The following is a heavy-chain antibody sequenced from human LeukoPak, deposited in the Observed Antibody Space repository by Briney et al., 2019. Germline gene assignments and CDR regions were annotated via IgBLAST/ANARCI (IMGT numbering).Heavy chain of an antibody. CDR1: GFTFRNYA. CDR3: ARDLSERYSTDY. Sequence: GGSLRLSCAVSGFTFRNYAIHWVRQAPGKGLEWVAFISYDGSTKYYADSVKVRFTISRDNSQNTLDLQMNSLRAEDTAVYYCARDLSERYSTDYWGQGTLVTVSS. D-gene: IGHD1-26*01. J-gene: IGHJ4*02. CDR2: ISYDGSTK. V-gene: IGHV3-30-3*01.